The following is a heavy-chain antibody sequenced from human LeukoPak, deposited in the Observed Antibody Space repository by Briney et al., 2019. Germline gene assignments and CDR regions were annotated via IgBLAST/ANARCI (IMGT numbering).Heavy chain of an antibody. J-gene: IGHJ5*02. CDR2: INSDGSST. D-gene: IGHD2-2*01. CDR1: GFTFSSYW. CDR3: ARGVGYCSSTSCYWWFDP. Sequence: GGSLRLSCAASGFTFSSYWMHWVRQAPGKGLVWVSRINSDGSSTSYADSVKSRFTISRDNAKNTLYLQMNSLRAEDTAVYYCARGVGYCSSTSCYWWFDPWGQGTLVTVSS. V-gene: IGHV3-74*01.